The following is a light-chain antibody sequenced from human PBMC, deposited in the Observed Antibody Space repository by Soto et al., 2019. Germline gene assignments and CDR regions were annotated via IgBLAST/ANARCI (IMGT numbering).Light chain of an antibody. J-gene: IGLJ3*02. CDR2: KNN. CDR3: AAWDASLSGLV. CDR1: TSNIGSNY. V-gene: IGLV1-47*01. Sequence: QPVLTQPPSASGTPGQRVTISCSGSTSNIGSNYVYWYQQLPGTAPKLLIYKNNQRPSGVPDRFSGSKSGTSASLAISGLLSEDQPDYYCAAWDASLSGLVFGGGTQVTLL.